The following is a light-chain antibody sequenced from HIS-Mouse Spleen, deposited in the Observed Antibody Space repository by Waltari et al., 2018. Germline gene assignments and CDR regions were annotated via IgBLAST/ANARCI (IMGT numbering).Light chain of an antibody. CDR2: EDS. V-gene: IGLV3-10*01. CDR1: ALPKKY. CDR3: YSTDSSGNHRV. J-gene: IGLJ2*01. Sequence: SYELTQPPSVSVSPGQTARITCSGDALPKKYAYWYQQKSGQAPVLVIYEDSKRASWIPERVAGSSSGTMATLTISGAQVEDEADYYCYSTDSSGNHRVFGGGTKLTVL.